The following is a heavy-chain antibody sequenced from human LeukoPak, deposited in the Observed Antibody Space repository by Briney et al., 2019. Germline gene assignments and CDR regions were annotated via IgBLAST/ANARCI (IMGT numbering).Heavy chain of an antibody. V-gene: IGHV4-31*03. CDR3: ARESDSSSWEKFDY. J-gene: IGHJ4*02. CDR2: IYYSGST. Sequence: SETLSLTCTVSGGSISSGGYYWSWIRQHPGKGLEWIGYIYYSGSTYYNPSLKSRVTISVDTSKNQFSLTLSSVTAADTAVYYCARESDSSSWEKFDYWGQGTLDTVSS. CDR1: GGSISSGGYY. D-gene: IGHD6-13*01.